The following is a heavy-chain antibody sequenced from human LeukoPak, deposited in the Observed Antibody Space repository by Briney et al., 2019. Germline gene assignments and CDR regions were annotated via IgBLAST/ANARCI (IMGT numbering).Heavy chain of an antibody. D-gene: IGHD4-17*01. V-gene: IGHV3-23*01. CDR1: GFTFTTYA. J-gene: IGHJ4*02. CDR2: IINSGGST. Sequence: GGSLRLSCAASGFTFTTYAMNWVRQAPGKGLEWVSAIINSGGSTYYADSVKGRFTISRDNSKNTLYLQMNSLRAEDTAVYYCAQDIYGDYRGVAYWGQGTLVTVSS. CDR3: AQDIYGDYRGVAY.